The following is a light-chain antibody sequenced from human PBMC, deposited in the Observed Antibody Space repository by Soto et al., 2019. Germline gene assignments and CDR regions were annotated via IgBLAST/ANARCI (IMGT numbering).Light chain of an antibody. Sequence: QSVLTQPPSASGTPGQRVTISCSGSSARFETNTVNGYQHLPGTAPKLLIYANNQRPSGVTARFSASKSGTSASLAISGLQSDYEGDYYCSAWDDSLSGPEVFGGGTKLTVL. J-gene: IGLJ3*02. CDR1: SARFETNT. CDR3: SAWDDSLSGPEV. CDR2: ANN. V-gene: IGLV1-44*01.